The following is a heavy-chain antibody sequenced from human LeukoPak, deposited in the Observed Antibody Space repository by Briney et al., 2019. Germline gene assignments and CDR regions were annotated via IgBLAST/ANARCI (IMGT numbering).Heavy chain of an antibody. CDR2: ISNSGDTI. CDR3: ARTPPYDFWSGAIFDY. V-gene: IGHV3-48*03. Sequence: QPGGSLRLSCAASGFTFSSYDMNWFRQAPGKGLEWLSYISNSGDTIYYADSLKGRVTISRDNAKNSLYLQMNSLRAEDTAIYYCARTPPYDFWSGAIFDYWGQGTQVTVSS. D-gene: IGHD3-3*01. J-gene: IGHJ4*02. CDR1: GFTFSSYD.